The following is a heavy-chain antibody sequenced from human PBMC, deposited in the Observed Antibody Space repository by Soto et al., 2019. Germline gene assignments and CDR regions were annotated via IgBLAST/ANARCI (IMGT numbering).Heavy chain of an antibody. D-gene: IGHD3-9*01. CDR3: ARDRTGRYFDRLPPPGGDAFDI. Sequence: QVQLVQSGAEVKKPGASVKVSCKASGYTFTSYGISWVRQAPGQGLEWMGWISAYNGNTNYAQKLQGRVTMTPDTSTSTAYMELRSLRSDDTAVYYCARDRTGRYFDRLPPPGGDAFDIWGQGTMVTVSS. CDR1: GYTFTSYG. V-gene: IGHV1-18*01. J-gene: IGHJ3*02. CDR2: ISAYNGNT.